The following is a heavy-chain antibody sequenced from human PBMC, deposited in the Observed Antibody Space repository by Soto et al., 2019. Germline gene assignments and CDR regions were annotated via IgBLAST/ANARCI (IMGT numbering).Heavy chain of an antibody. V-gene: IGHV4-34*01. CDR3: ARGGIGYKKDY. D-gene: IGHD5-12*01. CDR2: INHSGTT. J-gene: IGHJ4*02. Sequence: SETLSLTCAVYGGSFSGYYWSWIRQPPGKGLEWIGEINHSGTTNYNPSLKSRVIISVDTSQNQFSLNLNSVTAADTAVYYCARGGIGYKKDYWGQGTLVTVSS. CDR1: GGSFSGYY.